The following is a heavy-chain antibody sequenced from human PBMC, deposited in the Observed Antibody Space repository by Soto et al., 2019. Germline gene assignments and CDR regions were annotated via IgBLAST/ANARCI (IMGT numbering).Heavy chain of an antibody. D-gene: IGHD3-10*01. CDR2: INPNSGGT. CDR3: ARVARGGYYYYMDV. CDR1: GYTFTGYY. Sequence: ASVKACCKASGYTFTGYYIHWVRQSPGQGLEWMGWINPNSGGTNYAQKFQGWVTMTRDTSISTAYMELSRLRSDDTAVYYCARVARGGYYYYMDVWGKGTTVTVSS. J-gene: IGHJ6*03. V-gene: IGHV1-2*04.